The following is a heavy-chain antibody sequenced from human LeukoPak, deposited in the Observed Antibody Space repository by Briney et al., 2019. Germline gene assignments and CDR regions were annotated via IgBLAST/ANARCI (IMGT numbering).Heavy chain of an antibody. J-gene: IGHJ4*02. V-gene: IGHV3-9*01. CDR2: ISWNSGGI. Sequence: PGGSLRLSCAASGFTFDDNAMHWVRQAPGKGLEWVSGISWNSGGIGYADSVKGRFTISRDNAKNSLYLQMNSLRADDTALYYCAKGKKMTVAGLFDYWGQGTLVTVSS. CDR1: GFTFDDNA. CDR3: AKGKKMTVAGLFDY. D-gene: IGHD6-19*01.